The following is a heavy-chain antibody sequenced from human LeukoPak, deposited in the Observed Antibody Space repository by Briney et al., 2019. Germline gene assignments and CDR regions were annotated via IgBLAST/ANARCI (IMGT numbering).Heavy chain of an antibody. V-gene: IGHV3-21*01. CDR2: LTSSSST. CDR3: ARVGFYDFWSGINFFDY. CDR1: GFTFSSYS. D-gene: IGHD3-3*01. J-gene: IGHJ4*02. Sequence: GGSLRLSCAASGFTFSSYSVNWAARAPGKGREGVSSLTSSSSTYYSDSVKGRFTISRDNAKNSLYLQMNSLRVEDTAVYYCARVGFYDFWSGINFFDYWGQGTLVTVSS.